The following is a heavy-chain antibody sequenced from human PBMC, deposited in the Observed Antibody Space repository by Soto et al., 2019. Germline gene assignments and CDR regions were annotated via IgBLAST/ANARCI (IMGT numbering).Heavy chain of an antibody. CDR3: ASVVGLDGFDI. J-gene: IGHJ3*02. Sequence: VTFSCKVSGYTLTALSMHWVRPAPGKGLEWMGGFDPEDGETIYAQKFQGRVTMTEDTSTDTAYMELSSLRSEDTAAYYCASVVGLDGFDIWGEGTMVAVS. CDR2: FDPEDGET. CDR1: GYTLTALS. V-gene: IGHV1-24*01.